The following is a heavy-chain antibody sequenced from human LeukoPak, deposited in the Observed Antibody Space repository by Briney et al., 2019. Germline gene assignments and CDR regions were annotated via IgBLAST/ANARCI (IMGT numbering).Heavy chain of an antibody. Sequence: SETLSLTCAVSGGSISSSNWWSWVRQPPGKGLEWIGEIYHSGSTNYNPSLKSRVTISVDQSKNQFSLKPSSVTAADTAVYYCARTTVVAKYFDYWGQGTLVTVSS. V-gene: IGHV4-4*02. CDR3: ARTTVVAKYFDY. CDR1: GGSISSSNW. J-gene: IGHJ4*02. D-gene: IGHD4-23*01. CDR2: IYHSGST.